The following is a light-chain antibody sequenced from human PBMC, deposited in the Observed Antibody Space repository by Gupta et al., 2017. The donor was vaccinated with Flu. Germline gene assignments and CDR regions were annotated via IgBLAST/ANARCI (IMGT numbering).Light chain of an antibody. J-gene: IGKJ1*01. CDR1: QSVSSSY. V-gene: IGKV3-20*01. CDR3: QQYGSSPRT. Sequence: ELVLTQSPATLSLSPGERATLSCRASQSVSSSYLAWYQQKPGQAPRLLIYGASSRATGIPERFSGSGSGTDFTLTISRLEPEDFAVYYCQQYGSSPRTFGQGTKVEIK. CDR2: GAS.